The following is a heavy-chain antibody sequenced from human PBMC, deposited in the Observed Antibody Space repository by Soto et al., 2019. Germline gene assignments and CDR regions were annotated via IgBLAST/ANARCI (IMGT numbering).Heavy chain of an antibody. D-gene: IGHD2-2*01. J-gene: IGHJ4*02. CDR1: GGSFSGYY. CDR2: INHSGST. CDR3: ARGVKDIVVVPAAHGFFDY. Sequence: PSETLSLTCAVYGGSFSGYYWSWIRQPPGKGLEWIGEINHSGSTNYNPSLKSRVTISVDTSKNQFSLKLSSVTAADTAVYYCARGVKDIVVVPAAHGFFDYWGQGTLVTVSS. V-gene: IGHV4-34*01.